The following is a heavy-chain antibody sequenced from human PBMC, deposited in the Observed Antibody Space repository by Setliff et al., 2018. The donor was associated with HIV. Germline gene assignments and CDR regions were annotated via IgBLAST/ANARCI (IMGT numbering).Heavy chain of an antibody. V-gene: IGHV4-34*01. Sequence: SETLSLTCAVYGGSFSGYSWSWIRQPPGKGLEWIGEINHSGSTNYNPSLKSRVTISVDTSKNQFSLKLSSVTAADTAVFYCARLTTAYYYDSSAYYHPVWGQGTLVTVSS. CDR1: GGSFSGYS. J-gene: IGHJ4*02. D-gene: IGHD3-22*01. CDR3: ARLTTAYYYDSSAYYHPV. CDR2: INHSGST.